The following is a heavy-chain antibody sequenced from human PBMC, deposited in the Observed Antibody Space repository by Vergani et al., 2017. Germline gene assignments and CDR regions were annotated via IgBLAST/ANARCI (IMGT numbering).Heavy chain of an antibody. Sequence: EVQLLESGGGLVQPGGSLRLSCAASGFTFSSYAMSWVRQAPGKGLEWVSAISGSGGSTYYADSVKGRFTISRDNSKNTLYLQMNSLRAEDTAVYYCANSSSRYNRPPMGYWGQGTLVTVSS. D-gene: IGHD1-14*01. J-gene: IGHJ4*02. V-gene: IGHV3-23*01. CDR3: ANSSSRYNRPPMGY. CDR1: GFTFSSYA. CDR2: ISGSGGST.